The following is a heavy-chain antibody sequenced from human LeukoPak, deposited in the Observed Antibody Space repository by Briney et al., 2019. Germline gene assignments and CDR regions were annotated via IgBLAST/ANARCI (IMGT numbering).Heavy chain of an antibody. CDR1: GGSISSGGYY. J-gene: IGHJ4*02. Sequence: SETLSLTCTVSGGSISSGGYYWSWIRQHPGKGLEWIGYIYYSGSTYYNPSLKSRVTISVDMSKNQFSLKLSSVTAADTAVYYCARDRSGSYLFDYWGQGTLVTVSS. CDR2: IYYSGST. V-gene: IGHV4-31*03. CDR3: ARDRSGSYLFDY. D-gene: IGHD1-26*01.